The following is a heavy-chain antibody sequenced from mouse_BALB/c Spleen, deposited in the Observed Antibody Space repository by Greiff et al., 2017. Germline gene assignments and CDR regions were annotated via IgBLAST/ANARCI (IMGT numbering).Heavy chain of an antibody. Sequence: DVMLVESGGGLVKPGGSLKLSCAASGFTFSSYTMSWVRQTPEKRLEWVATISSGGSYTYYPDSVKGRFTISRDNAKNTLYLQMSSLKSEDTAMYYCTRSTPFMDYWGQGTSVTVSS. CDR2: ISSGGSYT. D-gene: IGHD2-1*01. V-gene: IGHV5-6-4*01. CDR1: GFTFSSYT. CDR3: TRSTPFMDY. J-gene: IGHJ4*01.